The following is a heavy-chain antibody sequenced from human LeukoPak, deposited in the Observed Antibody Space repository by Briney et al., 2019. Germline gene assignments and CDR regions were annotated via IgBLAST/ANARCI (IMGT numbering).Heavy chain of an antibody. V-gene: IGHV3-23*01. CDR3: AKGTIVGATREDY. J-gene: IGHJ4*02. Sequence: HPGGSLRLSCAASGFTFSSHAMSWVRQAPGKGLEWVSAISGSGGSTYYADSVKGRFTISRDNSKNALYLQMNSLRAEDTAVYYCAKGTIVGATREDYWGQGTLVTVSS. CDR1: GFTFSSHA. D-gene: IGHD1-26*01. CDR2: ISGSGGST.